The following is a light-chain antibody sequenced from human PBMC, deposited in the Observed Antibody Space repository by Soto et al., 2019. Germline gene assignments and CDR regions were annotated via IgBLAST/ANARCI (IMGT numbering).Light chain of an antibody. J-gene: IGKJ3*01. CDR1: QSVSSSY. CDR3: QQYGSSPFT. V-gene: IGKV3-20*01. CDR2: GAS. Sequence: EIVLTQSPGTLSLSPGERATLSCRASQSVSSSYLAWYQQKPGQAPRLLIYGASSRANGIPDRFSGSESGTDFTLTISRLEPEDFAVYYCQQYGSSPFTFGPGTKVDI.